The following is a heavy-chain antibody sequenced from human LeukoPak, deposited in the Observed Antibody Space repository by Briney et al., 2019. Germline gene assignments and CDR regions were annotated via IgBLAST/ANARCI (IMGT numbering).Heavy chain of an antibody. CDR3: ARGSWLKYYFDY. V-gene: IGHV3-21*01. J-gene: IGHJ4*02. CDR1: GFTFSSYS. D-gene: IGHD6-13*01. CDR2: ISSSSSYI. Sequence: GGSLRLSCAASGFTFSSYSMNWVRQAPGKGLEWVSSISSSSSYIYYADSVKGRFTISRDNAKNSLYLQMNGLRAEDTAVYYCARGSWLKYYFDYWGQGTLVTVSS.